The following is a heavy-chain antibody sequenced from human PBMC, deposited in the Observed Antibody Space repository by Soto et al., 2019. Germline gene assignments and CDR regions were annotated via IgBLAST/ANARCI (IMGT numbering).Heavy chain of an antibody. CDR3: ASSDGVTTFQG. J-gene: IGHJ4*02. Sequence: QLQLQESGPGLVKPSETLSLTCTISGGSISSSSYYWGWIRQPPGKGLEWIGSIYYSGSTYYNPSLKSRVSISVDTSKNQFSLKLSSVTAADTAVYYCASSDGVTTFQGWGQGTLVTVSS. CDR2: IYYSGST. CDR1: GGSISSSSYY. V-gene: IGHV4-39*01. D-gene: IGHD4-17*01.